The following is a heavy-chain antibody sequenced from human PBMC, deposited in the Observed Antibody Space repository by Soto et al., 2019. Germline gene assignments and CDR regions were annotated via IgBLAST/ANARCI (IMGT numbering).Heavy chain of an antibody. J-gene: IGHJ3*01. Sequence: QVQLVQSGAEVKKPGPSVKVSCKASAYTFTDYYVHWVRQSPGQGLEWMGWINPNSGGTTYAEKFQGRVTMTSDTSINIVYMELSSLRSDDTAVYYCARDDGQSRDIFDVWGQGTMVTVSS. D-gene: IGHD2-15*01. CDR1: AYTFTDYY. CDR3: ARDDGQSRDIFDV. V-gene: IGHV1-2*02. CDR2: INPNSGGT.